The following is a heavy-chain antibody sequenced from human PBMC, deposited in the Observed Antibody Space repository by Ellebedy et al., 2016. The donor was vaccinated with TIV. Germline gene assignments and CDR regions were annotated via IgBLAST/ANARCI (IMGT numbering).Heavy chain of an antibody. CDR2: IDPDSGGT. J-gene: IGHJ6*02. D-gene: IGHD5-24*01. CDR3: ARAPGGGYQLFHYYTIDV. V-gene: IGHV1-2*02. CDR1: GYTFSAYY. Sequence: ASVKVSCKASGYTFSAYYIHWVRQAPGQGLEWMGWIDPDSGGTNYAQKFQGRVTMTRDTSISTAYMELSSLRSDDTAVYYCARAPGGGYQLFHYYTIDVWGPGTTVTVSS.